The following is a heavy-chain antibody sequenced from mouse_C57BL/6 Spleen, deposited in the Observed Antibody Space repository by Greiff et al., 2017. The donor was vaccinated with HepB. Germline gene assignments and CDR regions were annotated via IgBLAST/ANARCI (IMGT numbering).Heavy chain of an antibody. D-gene: IGHD2-4*01. CDR3: ARALYDYDEFAY. J-gene: IGHJ3*01. CDR2: ISDGGSYT. V-gene: IGHV5-4*03. Sequence: DVMLVESGGGLVKPGGSLKLSCAASGFTFSSYAMSWVRQTPEKRLEWVATISDGGSYTYYPDNVKGRFTISRDNAKNNLYLQMSHLKSEDTAMYDCARALYDYDEFAYWGQGTLVTVSA. CDR1: GFTFSSYA.